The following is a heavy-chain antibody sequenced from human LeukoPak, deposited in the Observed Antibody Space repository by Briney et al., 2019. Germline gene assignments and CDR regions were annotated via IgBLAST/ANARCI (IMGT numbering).Heavy chain of an antibody. CDR1: GFTFSSYS. D-gene: IGHD2-15*01. CDR3: ARDSFDIVVVVAATRDAFDI. J-gene: IGHJ3*02. CDR2: ISSSSSYI. Sequence: GGSLRLSCAASGFTFSSYSMNWFRQAPGKGLEWVSSISSSSSYIYYADSVKGRFTISRDNAKNSLYLQMNSLRAEDTAVYYCARDSFDIVVVVAATRDAFDIWGQGTMVTVSS. V-gene: IGHV3-21*01.